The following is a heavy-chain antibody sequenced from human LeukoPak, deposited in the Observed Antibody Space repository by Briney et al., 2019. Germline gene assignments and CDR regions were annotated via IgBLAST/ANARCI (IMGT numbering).Heavy chain of an antibody. CDR3: ARSMIVVGRLDP. Sequence: AASVKVSCKASGYTFTGYYMHWVRQAPGQGLEWMGWINPNSGGTNYAQKFQGRVTMTRDTSISTAYMEPSRLRSDDTAVYYCARSMIVVGRLDPWGQGTLVTVSS. D-gene: IGHD3-22*01. V-gene: IGHV1-2*02. CDR2: INPNSGGT. CDR1: GYTFTGYY. J-gene: IGHJ5*02.